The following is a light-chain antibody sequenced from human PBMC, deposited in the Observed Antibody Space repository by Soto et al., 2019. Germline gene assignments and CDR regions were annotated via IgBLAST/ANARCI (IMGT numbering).Light chain of an antibody. Sequence: QSALTQPRSVSGSPGQSVTISCTGTNSDIGGYNYVSWYQQHPGKAPKVMIYDVSRRPSGVPDRFSGSKSGNTASLTISGLQAEDEADYYCCSYAGRYNFWVFGGGTKLTVI. CDR3: CSYAGRYNFWV. CDR2: DVS. J-gene: IGLJ3*02. CDR1: NSDIGGYNY. V-gene: IGLV2-11*01.